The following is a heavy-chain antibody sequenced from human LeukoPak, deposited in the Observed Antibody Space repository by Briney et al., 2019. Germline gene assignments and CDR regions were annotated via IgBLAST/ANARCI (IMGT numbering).Heavy chain of an antibody. V-gene: IGHV3-21*01. CDR2: ISSSSSYI. CDR3: ARARSIAARPNWFDP. CDR1: GFTFSSYS. Sequence: GGSLRLSCAASGFTFSSYSMNWVRQAPGNGLEWVSSISSSSSYIYYADSVKGRFTISRDNAKNSLYLQMNSLRAEDTAVYYCARARSIAARPNWFDPWGQGTLVTVSS. J-gene: IGHJ5*02. D-gene: IGHD6-6*01.